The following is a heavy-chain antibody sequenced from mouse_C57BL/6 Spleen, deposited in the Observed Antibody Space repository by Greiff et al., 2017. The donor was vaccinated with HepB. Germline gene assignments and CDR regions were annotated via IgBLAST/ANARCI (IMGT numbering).Heavy chain of an antibody. J-gene: IGHJ4*01. CDR1: GYTFTSYW. CDR2: IDPSDSET. Sequence: QVQLQQPGAELVRPGSSVKLSCKASGYTFTSYWLHWVKQRHIQGLEWIGNIDPSDSETHYNQKFKDKATLTVDNSSSTDYMQLRILTSDDSTVYYCARGGGYYDAIDYWGQGTSVTVSS. D-gene: IGHD2-2*01. V-gene: IGHV1-52*01. CDR3: ARGGGYYDAIDY.